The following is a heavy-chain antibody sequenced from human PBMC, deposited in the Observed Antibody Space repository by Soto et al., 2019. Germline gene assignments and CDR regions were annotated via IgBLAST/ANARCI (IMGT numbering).Heavy chain of an antibody. Sequence: ASVKVSCKASGGTFSSYAISWVRQAPGQGLEWMGGIIPIFGTANYAQKFQGRVTITADESTSTAYMELSSLRSEDTAVYYCARGVVPAAMNNLFDPWGQGTLVTVSS. V-gene: IGHV1-69*13. J-gene: IGHJ5*02. D-gene: IGHD2-2*01. CDR3: ARGVVPAAMNNLFDP. CDR2: IIPIFGTA. CDR1: GGTFSSYA.